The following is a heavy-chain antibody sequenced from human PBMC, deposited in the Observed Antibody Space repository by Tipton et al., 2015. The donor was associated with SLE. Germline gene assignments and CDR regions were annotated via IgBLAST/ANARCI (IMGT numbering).Heavy chain of an antibody. V-gene: IGHV4-39*01. CDR3: AKGALEYSSPPGWFDP. Sequence: TLSLTCTVSGGSISSTSYYWAWIRQPPGKGLEWIGSIYYGGSTYYDPSLKSRVAISVDTSRNLSSLRLSSVTAADTAVYYCAKGALEYSSPPGWFDPWGQGTLVTVSS. CDR2: IYYGGST. CDR1: GGSISSTSYY. D-gene: IGHD6-6*01. J-gene: IGHJ5*02.